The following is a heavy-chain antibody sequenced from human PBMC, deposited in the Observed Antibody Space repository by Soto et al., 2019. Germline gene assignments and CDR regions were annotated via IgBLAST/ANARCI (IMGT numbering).Heavy chain of an antibody. J-gene: IGHJ3*02. CDR1: GFSFTTYV. CDR2: ISHDGSYK. Sequence: PGGSLRLSCAASGFSFTTYVMHWVRQAPGKGLEWVAVISHDGSYKYYGDAVKGRFTISRDTSKNAVHLEMSSLRPEDTAVYYCAKGLLAIVGTTLPRDAFNIWGQGTMVTVSS. V-gene: IGHV3-30*18. D-gene: IGHD1-26*01. CDR3: AKGLLAIVGTTLPRDAFNI.